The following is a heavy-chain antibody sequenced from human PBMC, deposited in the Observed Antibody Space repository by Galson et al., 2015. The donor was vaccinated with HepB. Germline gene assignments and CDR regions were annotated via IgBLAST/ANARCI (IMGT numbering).Heavy chain of an antibody. CDR3: ARAKTFGNTFGVVNDY. CDR2: IIPIFGTA. D-gene: IGHD3-3*01. V-gene: IGHV1-69*13. CDR1: GGTFSSYA. Sequence: SVKVSCKASGGTFSSYAISWVRQAPGQGLEWMGGIIPIFGTANYAQKFQGRVTITADESTSTAYMELSSLRSEDTAVYYCARAKTFGNTFGVVNDYWGQGTLVTVSS. J-gene: IGHJ4*02.